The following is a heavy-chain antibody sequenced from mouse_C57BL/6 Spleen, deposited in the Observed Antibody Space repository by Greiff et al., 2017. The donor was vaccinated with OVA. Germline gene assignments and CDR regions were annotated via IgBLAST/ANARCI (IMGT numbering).Heavy chain of an antibody. D-gene: IGHD1-1*01. CDR2: ISYDGSN. CDR3: AKGGVDWYFDV. V-gene: IGHV3-6*01. Sequence: ESGPGLVKPSQSLSLTCSVTGYSITSGYYWNWIRQFPGNKLEWMGYISYDGSNNYNPSLKNRISITRDTSKNQFFLKLNSVTTEDTATYYCAKGGVDWYFDVWGTGTTVTVSS. CDR1: GYSITSGYY. J-gene: IGHJ1*03.